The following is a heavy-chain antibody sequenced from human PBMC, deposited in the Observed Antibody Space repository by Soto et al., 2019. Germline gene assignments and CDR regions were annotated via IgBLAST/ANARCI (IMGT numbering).Heavy chain of an antibody. V-gene: IGHV3-48*01. J-gene: IGHJ4*02. Sequence: EVQLVESGGGLVQPGGSLRLSCAASGFTFSSYSMNWVRQAPGKGLEWVSYISSSSSTIYYADSVQGRFTISRDNAQYSLYLQMNRLRVEDTAVYYCARDGVVVAVYYFDYWGQGTLVTVSS. CDR3: ARDGVVVAVYYFDY. CDR2: ISSSSSTI. D-gene: IGHD2-15*01. CDR1: GFTFSSYS.